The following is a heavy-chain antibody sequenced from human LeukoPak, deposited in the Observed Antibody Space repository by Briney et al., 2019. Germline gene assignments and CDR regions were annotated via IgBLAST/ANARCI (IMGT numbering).Heavy chain of an antibody. CDR1: GFTFSSYA. CDR3: ARDRTTMIVVPLDAFDI. Sequence: PGGSLRLSCAASGFTFSSYAMHWVRQAPGKGLEWVAVISYGGSNKYYADSVKGRFTISRDNSKNTLYLQMNSLRAEDTAVYYCARDRTTMIVVPLDAFDIWGQGTMVTVSS. V-gene: IGHV3-30-3*01. CDR2: ISYGGSNK. D-gene: IGHD3-22*01. J-gene: IGHJ3*02.